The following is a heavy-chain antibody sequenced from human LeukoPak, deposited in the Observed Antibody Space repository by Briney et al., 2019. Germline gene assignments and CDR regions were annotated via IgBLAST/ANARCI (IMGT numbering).Heavy chain of an antibody. CDR2: IYYSGST. CDR1: GGSISSSSYY. D-gene: IGHD3-10*01. V-gene: IGHV4-39*01. J-gene: IGHJ4*02. Sequence: KSSETLSLTCTVSGGSISSSSYYWGWIRQPPGKGLEWIGSIYYSGSTYYNPSLKSRVTISVDTSKNQFSLKLSSVTAADTAVYYCARLPDLSGKRRGFDYWGQGTLVTVSS. CDR3: ARLPDLSGKRRGFDY.